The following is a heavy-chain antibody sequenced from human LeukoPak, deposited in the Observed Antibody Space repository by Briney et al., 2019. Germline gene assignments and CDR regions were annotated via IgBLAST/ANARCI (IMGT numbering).Heavy chain of an antibody. CDR3: ARLYDIPNSWFDP. J-gene: IGHJ5*02. CDR2: IYPSGGST. D-gene: IGHD3-9*01. V-gene: IGHV1-46*03. Sequence: ASVKVSCKASGYTFTSYYMHWLRQAPGQGLEWMGMIYPSGGSTSYAQKFQGRVTMTRDTSTSIVYMKMSSLRSEDTAVYYCARLYDIPNSWFDPWGQGTLVSVSS. CDR1: GYTFTSYY.